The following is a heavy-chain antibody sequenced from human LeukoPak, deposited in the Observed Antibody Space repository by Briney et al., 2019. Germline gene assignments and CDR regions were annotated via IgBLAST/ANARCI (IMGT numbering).Heavy chain of an antibody. Sequence: SETLSLTCTVSGGSISSGSYYWSWIRQPAGKGLEWIGRIYYSGSTYYNPSLKSRVTISVDTSKNQFSLKLSSVTAADTAVYYCARRLYSGSYYYFDYWGQGTLVTVSS. CDR2: IYYSGST. CDR3: ARRLYSGSYYYFDY. D-gene: IGHD1-26*01. V-gene: IGHV4-39*01. CDR1: GGSISSGSYY. J-gene: IGHJ4*02.